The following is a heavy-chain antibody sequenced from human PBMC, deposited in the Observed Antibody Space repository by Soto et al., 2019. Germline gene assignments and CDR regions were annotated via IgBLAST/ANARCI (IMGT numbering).Heavy chain of an antibody. Sequence: EVQLLESGGGLVQRGGSLRLSCAASGFTFSSYAMSWVRQAPGKGLEWVSRISDTGGSTYYADSVKGRFTISRDSSKTTLYLQMNSLRADDTAIYYCAKVGELAVGGFDYWGQGTLVTVSS. J-gene: IGHJ4*02. V-gene: IGHV3-23*01. CDR3: AKVGELAVGGFDY. CDR2: ISDTGGST. D-gene: IGHD2-15*01. CDR1: GFTFSSYA.